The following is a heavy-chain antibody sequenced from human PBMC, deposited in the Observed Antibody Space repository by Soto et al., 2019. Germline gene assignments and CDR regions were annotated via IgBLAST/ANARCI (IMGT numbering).Heavy chain of an antibody. CDR3: ARDNDSQQLGGNYYYGIDV. D-gene: IGHD1-1*01. CDR2: IIPIFPTP. J-gene: IGHJ6*02. CDR1: GGTFGNSA. Sequence: QVQLVQSGAEVKKPGSSVTVSCKASGGTFGNSAISWVRQAPGQGLEWMGGIIPIFPTPVYAQKFQGRVTISADESTSTANMELTILRSEDTAVYYCARDNDSQQLGGNYYYGIDVWGQGTTVTVSS. V-gene: IGHV1-69*12.